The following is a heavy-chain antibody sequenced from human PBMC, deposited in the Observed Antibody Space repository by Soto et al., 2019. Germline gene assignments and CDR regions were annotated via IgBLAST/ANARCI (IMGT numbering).Heavy chain of an antibody. Sequence: SETLSLTCTVSGGSISSGDFYWSWIRQPPGKGLEWIGYIYYSGNAYYNPSLKSRVAISVDTSKNQFSLKLSSATAADTAVYYCARGLTRFDPWGQGTLVTVSS. CDR2: IYYSGNA. CDR1: GGSISSGDFY. D-gene: IGHD3-9*01. V-gene: IGHV4-30-4*01. J-gene: IGHJ5*02. CDR3: ARGLTRFDP.